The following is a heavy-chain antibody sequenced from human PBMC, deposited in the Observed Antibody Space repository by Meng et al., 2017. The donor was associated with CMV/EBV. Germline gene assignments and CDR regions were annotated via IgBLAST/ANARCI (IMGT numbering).Heavy chain of an antibody. Sequence: GESLKISCAASGFTFSTYVMHWVRQAPGKGLECVAVVSYDGSNKYYADSVKGRFTISRDNSKKTLYLQMNSLRVEDTAIYCCARDFSTSRYHYYGMDVWGQGTTVTVSS. D-gene: IGHD2-2*01. J-gene: IGHJ6*02. CDR2: VSYDGSNK. V-gene: IGHV3-30-3*01. CDR3: ARDFSTSRYHYYGMDV. CDR1: GFTFSTYV.